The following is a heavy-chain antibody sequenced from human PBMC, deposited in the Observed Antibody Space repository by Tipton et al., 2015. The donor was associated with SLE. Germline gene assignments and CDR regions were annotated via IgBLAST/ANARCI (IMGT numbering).Heavy chain of an antibody. D-gene: IGHD3-22*01. CDR3: ARAPGYSSGYYSDY. Sequence: SLRLSCAASGFTFSSYAMSWVRQAPGKGLEWVSTISSSSSYIYYGDSVKGRFTISRDNAKNSLYLQMNSLRAEDTAVYYCARAPGYSSGYYSDYWAQGALVTVSS. V-gene: IGHV3-21*01. CDR1: GFTFSSYA. CDR2: ISSSSSYI. J-gene: IGHJ4*02.